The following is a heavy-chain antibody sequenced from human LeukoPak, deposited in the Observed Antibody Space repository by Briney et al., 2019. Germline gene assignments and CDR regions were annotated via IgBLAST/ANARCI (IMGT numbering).Heavy chain of an antibody. CDR2: ISSSSSYI. Sequence: GGSLRLSCAASGFTFSSYSMNWVRQAPGKGLEWVSSISSSSSYIYFADSVKGRFTLSRDNSKNTLYLQMNNLRAEDTAVYYCARGQRAHVEWSYYMDVWGKGTTVTVTS. CDR3: ARGQRAHVEWSYYMDV. CDR1: GFTFSSYS. D-gene: IGHD3-3*01. J-gene: IGHJ6*03. V-gene: IGHV3-21*01.